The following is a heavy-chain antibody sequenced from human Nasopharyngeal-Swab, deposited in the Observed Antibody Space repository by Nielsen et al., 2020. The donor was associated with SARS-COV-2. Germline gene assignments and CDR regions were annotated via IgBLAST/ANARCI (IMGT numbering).Heavy chain of an antibody. CDR3: ARSSWRKHYSDYVSDAFDI. CDR1: GGTFSSYS. D-gene: IGHD4-11*01. J-gene: IGHJ3*02. CDR2: IIPIFGTA. Sequence: SVKVSCKASGGTFSSYSIRWVRQAPGQGLEWMGGIIPIFGTANYAQKFQGRVTITADESTSTAYMELSSLRSEDTAVYYCARSSWRKHYSDYVSDAFDIWGQGTMVTVSS. V-gene: IGHV1-69*13.